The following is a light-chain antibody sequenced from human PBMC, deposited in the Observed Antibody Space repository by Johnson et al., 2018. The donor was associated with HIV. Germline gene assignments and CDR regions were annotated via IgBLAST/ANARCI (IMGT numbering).Light chain of an antibody. J-gene: IGLJ1*01. CDR2: ETN. CDR1: SSNIGNNY. CDR3: GTWDSSLSAYV. Sequence: QSVLTQPPSVSAAPGQKVTISCSGSSSNIGNNYVSWYQQLPGTAPKLLIYETNKRPSGIPDRFSGSKSGTSATLGITGLQTGDEADYYCGTWDSSLSAYVFVTGTKVTVL. V-gene: IGLV1-51*02.